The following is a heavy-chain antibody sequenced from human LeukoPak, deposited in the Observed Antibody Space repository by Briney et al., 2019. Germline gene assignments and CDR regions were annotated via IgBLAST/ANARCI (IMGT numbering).Heavy chain of an antibody. CDR3: AKTVSGWYSDAFDI. Sequence: GGSLRLSCAASGFTFSDYYMSWIRQAPGKGLEWVSGISWNSGSIGYADSVKGRFTISRDNAKNSLYLQMNSLRAEDTALYYCAKTVSGWYSDAFDIWGQGTMVTVSS. J-gene: IGHJ3*02. CDR1: GFTFSDYY. V-gene: IGHV3-9*01. CDR2: ISWNSGSI. D-gene: IGHD6-19*01.